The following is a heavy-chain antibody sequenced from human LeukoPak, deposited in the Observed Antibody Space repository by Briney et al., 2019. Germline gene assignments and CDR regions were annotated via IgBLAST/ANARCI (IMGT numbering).Heavy chain of an antibody. CDR1: RFTFSSYW. CDR3: APGAHFDY. V-gene: IGHV3-7*05. J-gene: IGHJ4*02. CDR2: IKQDGSEK. Sequence: GGSLRLSCVASRFTFSSYWMSWVRQAPGKGLEWVANIKQDGSEKYYVDSVKGRFTISRDNAKNSLYLQMNSLRAEDTAVYYCAPGAHFDYWGQGTLVTVSS. D-gene: IGHD4/OR15-4a*01.